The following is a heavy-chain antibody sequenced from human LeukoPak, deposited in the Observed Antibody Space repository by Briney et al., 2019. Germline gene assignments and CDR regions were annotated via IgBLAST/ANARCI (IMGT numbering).Heavy chain of an antibody. V-gene: IGHV3-23*01. CDR2: ISGNSGTT. Sequence: GGTLRLSCAASGFTFSSYGMSWVRQAPGKGLEWVSGISGNSGTTYYADSVKGRFTISRDNSKNTLYLQMNSLRAEDTAVYYCAKIGANVGFWGQGTLVTVSS. D-gene: IGHD4/OR15-4a*01. CDR1: GFTFSSYG. CDR3: AKIGANVGF. J-gene: IGHJ4*02.